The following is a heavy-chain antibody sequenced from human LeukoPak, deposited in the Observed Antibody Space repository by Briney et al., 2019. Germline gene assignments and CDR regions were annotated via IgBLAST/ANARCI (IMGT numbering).Heavy chain of an antibody. D-gene: IGHD5-24*01. Sequence: SVKVSCKASGGTFSSYAISWVRQAPGRGLEWKGRIIPILGIANYAQKFQGRVTITADKSTSTAYMELRSLRSDDTAVYYCARDGNKNGYSPHFDYWGQGTLVTVSS. CDR1: GGTFSSYA. CDR2: IIPILGIA. CDR3: ARDGNKNGYSPHFDY. J-gene: IGHJ4*02. V-gene: IGHV1-69*04.